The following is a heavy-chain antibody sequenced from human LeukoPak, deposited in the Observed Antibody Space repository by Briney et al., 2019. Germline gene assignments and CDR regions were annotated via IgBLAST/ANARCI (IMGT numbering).Heavy chain of an antibody. CDR3: ARSEGYCSGGSCYYAWFDP. CDR2: IDWDDDK. CDR1: GFSLSTSGMC. V-gene: IGHV2-70*11. Sequence: SGPALVKPTQTLTLTYTFSGFSLSTSGMCVSWIRQPPGKALEWLARIDWDDDKYYSTSLKTRLTISKDTSKNQVVLTMTNMDPVDTATYYCARSEGYCSGGSCYYAWFDPWGQGTLVTVSS. D-gene: IGHD2-15*01. J-gene: IGHJ5*02.